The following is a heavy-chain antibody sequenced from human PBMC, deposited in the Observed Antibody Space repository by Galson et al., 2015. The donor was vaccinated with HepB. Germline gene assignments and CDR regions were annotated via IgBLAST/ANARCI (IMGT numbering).Heavy chain of an antibody. CDR2: TYYRSKWYN. CDR3: ARGAAAGTFDY. V-gene: IGHV6-1*01. D-gene: IGHD6-13*01. CDR1: GDSVSSTSAA. J-gene: IGHJ4*02. Sequence: CAISGDSVSSTSAAWNWIGQSPPRGLEWLGRTYYRSKWYNDYAVSVKSRITINPDTSKNQFSLQLNSVTPEDTAVYYCARGAAAGTFDYWGQGTLVTVSS.